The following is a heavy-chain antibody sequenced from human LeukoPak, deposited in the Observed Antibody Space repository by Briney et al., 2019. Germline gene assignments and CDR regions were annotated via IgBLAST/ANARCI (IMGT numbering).Heavy chain of an antibody. V-gene: IGHV3-53*01. J-gene: IGHJ4*02. CDR3: ARATLDN. Sequence: SGGSLRLSCAAPGFTVSNNYISWVRQAPGKGLEWVSVIYSGGSTKYADSVKARFTISRDNSKNTVYFQMNSLRADDTAVYYCARATLDNWGQGTLVTVSS. CDR2: IYSGGST. CDR1: GFTVSNNY.